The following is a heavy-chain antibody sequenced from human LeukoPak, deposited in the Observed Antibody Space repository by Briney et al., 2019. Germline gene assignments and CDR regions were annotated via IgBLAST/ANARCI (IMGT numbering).Heavy chain of an antibody. D-gene: IGHD3-16*02. CDR2: ISSNGGST. J-gene: IGHJ4*02. CDR1: GFTFSSYA. V-gene: IGHV3-64D*06. Sequence: GGSLRLSCSASGFTFSSYAMHWVRQAPGKGLEYVSAISSNGGSTYYADSVKGRFTISRDNSKNTLYLQMSSLRAEDTAVYYRVKDGSDWGYDYVWGSYRIFFDYWGQGTLVTVSS. CDR3: VKDGSDWGYDYVWGSYRIFFDY.